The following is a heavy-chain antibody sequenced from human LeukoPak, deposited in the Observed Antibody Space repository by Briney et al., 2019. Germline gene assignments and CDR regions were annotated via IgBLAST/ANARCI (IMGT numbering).Heavy chain of an antibody. Sequence: GGSLRLSCAASGFTFSSYAMHWVRQAPGKGLEWVAVISYDGSNKYYADSVKGRFTISRDNSKNTLYLQMNSLRAEDTAVYYCARDPTSPVRDSGPHFDYWGQGTLVTVSS. CDR1: GFTFSSYA. V-gene: IGHV3-30-3*01. J-gene: IGHJ4*02. CDR3: ARDPTSPVRDSGPHFDY. CDR2: ISYDGSNK. D-gene: IGHD3-10*02.